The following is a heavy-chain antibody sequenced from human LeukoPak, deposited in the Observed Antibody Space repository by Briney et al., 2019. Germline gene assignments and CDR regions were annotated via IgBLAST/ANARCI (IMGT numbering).Heavy chain of an antibody. CDR3: TRAHWVGNYVFSRFDP. V-gene: IGHV1-2*02. CDR1: GYIFSDFY. Sequence: GASVKVSCKTSGYIFSDFYIHWVRQAPGQGLEWMGWTSPKNLGTNIAQKFQHRVTMTLDTSISTAYLELSSLRSDDTALYYCTRAHWVGNYVFSRFDPWGQGTLVTVSS. CDR2: TSPKNLGT. D-gene: IGHD3-10*02. J-gene: IGHJ5*02.